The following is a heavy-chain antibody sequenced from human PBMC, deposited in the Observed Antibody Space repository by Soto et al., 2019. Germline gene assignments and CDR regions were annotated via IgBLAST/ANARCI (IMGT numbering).Heavy chain of an antibody. J-gene: IGHJ4*02. D-gene: IGHD6-19*01. CDR3: SPGSYSSGWYFDY. CDR1: GFSFRRYG. Sequence: PVGSLRLSCAASGFSFRRYGMHWVRQAPGKGLEWVAVISYDGSIKYYADSVKGRFTISRDNSKNTLYLQMNSLRAEDTAVYYCSPGSYSSGWYFDYWGQGTQVTVSS. V-gene: IGHV3-30*03. CDR2: ISYDGSIK.